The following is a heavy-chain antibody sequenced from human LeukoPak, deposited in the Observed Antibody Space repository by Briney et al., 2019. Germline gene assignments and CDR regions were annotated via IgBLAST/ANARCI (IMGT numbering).Heavy chain of an antibody. J-gene: IGHJ5*02. CDR1: GGSISSAAYY. CDR3: ARRPIAAGNNWFDP. Sequence: SETLSLTCTVSGGSISSAAYYWGWVRQPPGKGLDWIGSIYYTGTTYYSPSLQTRATLSFDTSKNQFSLKLTSVTAADTAVYFCARRPIAAGNNWFDPWGQGTLVTVPS. CDR2: IYYTGTT. V-gene: IGHV4-39*01. D-gene: IGHD6-13*01.